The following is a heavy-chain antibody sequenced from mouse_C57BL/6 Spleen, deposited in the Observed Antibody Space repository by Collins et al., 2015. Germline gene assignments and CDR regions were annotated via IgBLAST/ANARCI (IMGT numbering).Heavy chain of an antibody. CDR1: GFTFSSYA. CDR3: TRGKAYGYDDAMDY. Sequence: DVKLVESGEGLVKPGGSLKLSCAASGFTFSSYAMSWVRQTPEKRLEWVAYISSGGDYIYYADTVKGRFTISRDNARNTLYLQMGSLKSEDTAMYYCTRGKAYGYDDAMDYWGQGTSVTVSS. D-gene: IGHD2-2*01. CDR2: ISSGGDYI. V-gene: IGHV5-9-1*02. J-gene: IGHJ4*01.